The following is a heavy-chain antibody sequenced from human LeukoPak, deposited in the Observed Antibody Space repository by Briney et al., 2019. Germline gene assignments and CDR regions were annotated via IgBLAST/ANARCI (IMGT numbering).Heavy chain of an antibody. CDR2: INPNSGVT. J-gene: IGHJ4*02. D-gene: IGHD2-8*02. Sequence: GASVKVSCKASGYTFTSYYMHWVRQAPGQGLEWMGWINPNSGVTTYAQKFQGRVTMTRDTSISTAYMDLSRLRSDDTALYYCARQPYPPPWYYFDYWGQGTLVTVSS. CDR3: ARQPYPPPWYYFDY. V-gene: IGHV1-2*02. CDR1: GYTFTSYY.